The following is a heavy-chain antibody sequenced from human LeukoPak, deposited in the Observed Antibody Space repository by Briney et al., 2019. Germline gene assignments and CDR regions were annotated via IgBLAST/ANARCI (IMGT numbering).Heavy chain of an antibody. CDR1: GFTVSSTY. D-gene: IGHD5-24*01. CDR3: ARGDRRDGYRFDY. CDR2: IYSGGST. J-gene: IGHJ4*02. Sequence: PGRSLRLSCAASGFTVSSTYMNWVRQAPARGLEWVSIIYSGGSTYYAESVRGRFTISRDNSKNTLYLQMNSLRAEDTALYYCARGDRRDGYRFDYWGQGTLVTVSS. V-gene: IGHV3-53*01.